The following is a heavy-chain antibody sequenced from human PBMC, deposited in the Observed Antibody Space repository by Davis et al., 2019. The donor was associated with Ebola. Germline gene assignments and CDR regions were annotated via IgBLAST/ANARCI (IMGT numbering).Heavy chain of an antibody. D-gene: IGHD6-13*01. CDR2: ISAYNGNT. J-gene: IGHJ4*02. CDR1: LYTFTSHG. V-gene: IGHV1-18*04. CDR3: ARDLGMIAAAGYFDY. Sequence: SVPVPRLPSLYTFTSHGIIRVRQAPGQGLEWMGWISAYNGNTNYAQKLQGRVTMTTDTSTSTAYMELRSLRSDDTAVYYCARDLGMIAAAGYFDYWGQGTLVTVSS.